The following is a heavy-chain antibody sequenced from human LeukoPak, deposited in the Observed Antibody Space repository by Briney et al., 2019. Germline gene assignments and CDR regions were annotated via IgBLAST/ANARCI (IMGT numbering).Heavy chain of an antibody. CDR2: IDPSDSET. V-gene: IGHV5-51*01. CDR1: GYSFTSYW. Sequence: GESPKISCKASGYSFTSYWIGWVRQMPGKGLEWMGIIDPSDSETRYTPSFQGQVTISVDKSLTTADLQWNSLKASDTAMYYCARQTAMGRSGDYWGQGTLVTVS. CDR3: ARQTAMGRSGDY. J-gene: IGHJ4*02. D-gene: IGHD5-18*01.